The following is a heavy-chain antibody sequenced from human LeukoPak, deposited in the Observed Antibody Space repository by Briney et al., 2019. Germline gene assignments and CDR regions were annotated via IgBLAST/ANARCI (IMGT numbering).Heavy chain of an antibody. Sequence: PGGSLRLSCAASGFTFSNAWMSWVRQAPGKGLEWVGRIKSKTDGGTTDYAAPVKGRFTISRDDSKNTLYLQMNSLKTEDTAVCYCTTGPQYYYDSSGYYGWGQGTLVTVSS. CDR3: TTGPQYYYDSSGYYG. CDR1: GFTFSNAW. J-gene: IGHJ4*02. CDR2: IKSKTDGGTT. D-gene: IGHD3-22*01. V-gene: IGHV3-15*01.